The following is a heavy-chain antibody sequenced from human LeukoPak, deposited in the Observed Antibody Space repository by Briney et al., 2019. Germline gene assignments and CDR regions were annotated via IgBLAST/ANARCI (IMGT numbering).Heavy chain of an antibody. D-gene: IGHD3-3*01. J-gene: IGHJ4*02. CDR1: GGTFSSYA. CDR3: ARGRKNYDFPN. Sequence: GASVKISCKASGGTFSSYAISWVRQAPGQGLERMGGIIPIFGTANYAQKFQGRVTITADESTSTAYMELSSLRSEDTAVYYCARGRKNYDFPNWGQGTLVTVSS. CDR2: IIPIFGTA. V-gene: IGHV1-69*13.